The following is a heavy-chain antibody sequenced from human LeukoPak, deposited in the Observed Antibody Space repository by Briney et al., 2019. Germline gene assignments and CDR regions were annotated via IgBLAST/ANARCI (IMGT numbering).Heavy chain of an antibody. CDR1: GFTFSNYW. CDR3: ARASSQPGYYESDYYYMDV. Sequence: HPGGSLRLSCAASGFTFSNYWMSWVRQAPGKGLEWVASIKEDGSEKYYVDSVKGRFTISRDNAKNSLYLQMNSLRAEDTAVYYCARASSQPGYYESDYYYMDVWGKGTTVTVSS. D-gene: IGHD3-22*01. CDR2: IKEDGSEK. V-gene: IGHV3-7*01. J-gene: IGHJ6*03.